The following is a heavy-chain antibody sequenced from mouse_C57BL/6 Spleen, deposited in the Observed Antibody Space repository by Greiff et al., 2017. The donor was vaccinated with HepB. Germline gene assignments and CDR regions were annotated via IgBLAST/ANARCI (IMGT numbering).Heavy chain of an antibody. CDR2: INPNNGGT. Sequence: VHVKQSGPELVKPGASVKMSCKASGYTFTDYNMHWVKQSHGKSLEWIGYINPNNGGTSYNQKFKGKATLTVNKSSSTAYMELRSLTSEDSAVYYCARWGTTVVATRYFDYWGQGTTLTVSS. D-gene: IGHD1-1*01. CDR3: ARWGTTVVATRYFDY. V-gene: IGHV1-22*01. J-gene: IGHJ2*01. CDR1: GYTFTDYN.